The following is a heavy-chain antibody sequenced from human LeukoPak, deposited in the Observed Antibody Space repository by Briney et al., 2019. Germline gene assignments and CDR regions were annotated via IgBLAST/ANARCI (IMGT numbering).Heavy chain of an antibody. CDR1: GDSVSSNSAA. CDR3: TRDGYSSTWYVFDF. Sequence: SQTLSLTCAISGDSVSSNSAAWNWIRQSPSRGLEWLGRTYYRSKWYNDYAVSVKSRITINPDTSKNQFSLQLNSVTPEGTAVYYCTRDGYSSTWYVFDFWGQGTLVTVSS. D-gene: IGHD6-13*01. CDR2: TYYRSKWYN. J-gene: IGHJ4*02. V-gene: IGHV6-1*01.